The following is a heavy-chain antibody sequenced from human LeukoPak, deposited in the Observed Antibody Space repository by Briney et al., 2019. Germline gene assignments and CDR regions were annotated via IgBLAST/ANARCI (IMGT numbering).Heavy chain of an antibody. CDR3: ARGEPSTLLNNDYYFMDV. V-gene: IGHV4-59*01. CDR2: IYYSGST. J-gene: IGHJ6*03. Sequence: SETLSLTCTVSGGSISSYYWSWIRQPPGKGLEWIGYIYYSGSTNYNPSLKSRVTISVDTSKNQFSLKLSSVTAADTAVYYCARGEPSTLLNNDYYFMDVWGKGTTATVSS. CDR1: GGSISSYY. D-gene: IGHD1-14*01.